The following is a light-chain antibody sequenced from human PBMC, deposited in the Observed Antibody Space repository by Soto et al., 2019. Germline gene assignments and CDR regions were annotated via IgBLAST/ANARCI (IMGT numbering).Light chain of an antibody. V-gene: IGKV3-15*01. J-gene: IGKJ5*01. Sequence: EVVITHSPATLSVSPGERVILSCRASQSVSSNLVWYQQKPGQAPRVLIYGASTRATGIPARFSGSGSGTEFTLTINSLQSEDSAVYYCQQHNQWPITFGQGTRLEI. CDR3: QQHNQWPIT. CDR1: QSVSSN. CDR2: GAS.